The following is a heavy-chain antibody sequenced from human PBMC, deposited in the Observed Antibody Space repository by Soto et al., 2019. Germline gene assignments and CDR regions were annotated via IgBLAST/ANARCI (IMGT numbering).Heavy chain of an antibody. J-gene: IGHJ4*02. V-gene: IGHV3-23*01. CDR3: AKALGTMIVVVISPSDY. Sequence: GGSLRLSCAASGFTFSSYAMSWVRQAPGKGLEWVSAISGSGGSTYYADSVKGRFTISRDNSKSTLYLQMNSLRAEDTAVYYCAKALGTMIVVVISPSDYRGQGTLVTVSS. CDR2: ISGSGGST. CDR1: GFTFSSYA. D-gene: IGHD3-22*01.